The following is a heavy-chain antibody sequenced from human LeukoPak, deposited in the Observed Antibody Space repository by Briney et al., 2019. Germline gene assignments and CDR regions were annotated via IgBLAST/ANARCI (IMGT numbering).Heavy chain of an antibody. CDR2: ISSSSSYI. CDR1: GFTFSSYS. J-gene: IGHJ3*02. D-gene: IGHD6-19*01. V-gene: IGHV3-21*01. CDR3: ARYSSGWYDAFDI. Sequence: GGSLRLSCAASGFTFSSYSMTWVRQAPGQGLEWVSSISSSSSYIYYADSVKGRFTISRDNAKNSLYLQMNSLRAEDTAVYYCARYSSGWYDAFDIWGQGTMVTVSS.